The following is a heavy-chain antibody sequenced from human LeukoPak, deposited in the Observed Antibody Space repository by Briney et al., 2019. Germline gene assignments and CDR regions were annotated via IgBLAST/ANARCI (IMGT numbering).Heavy chain of an antibody. J-gene: IGHJ6*02. V-gene: IGHV3-30*02. D-gene: IGHD6-13*01. CDR1: GFTFSTYG. Sequence: GGSLRLSCAASGFTFSTYGMHWVRQAPGKGLEWVAFIRYDGSNKYYADSVKGRFTISRDNSKNTLYLQMNSLGAEDTAVYYCAKYQQQLVLYYYGMDVWGQGTTVTVSS. CDR3: AKYQQQLVLYYYGMDV. CDR2: IRYDGSNK.